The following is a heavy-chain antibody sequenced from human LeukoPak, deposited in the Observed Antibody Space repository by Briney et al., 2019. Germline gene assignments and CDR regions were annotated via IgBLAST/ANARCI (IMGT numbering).Heavy chain of an antibody. CDR2: IKSKTDGGTT. CDR1: GFTFSNAW. Sequence: GGSLRLPCAASGFTFSNAWMNWVRQAPGKGLEWVGRIKSKTDGGTTDYAAPVKGRFTISRDDSKNTLYLQMNSLKTEDTAVYYCTTDLGIAAAGLFDYWGQGTLVTVSS. D-gene: IGHD6-13*01. J-gene: IGHJ4*02. V-gene: IGHV3-15*07. CDR3: TTDLGIAAAGLFDY.